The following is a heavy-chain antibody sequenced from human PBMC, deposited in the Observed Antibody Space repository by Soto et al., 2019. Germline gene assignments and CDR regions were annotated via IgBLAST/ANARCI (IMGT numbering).Heavy chain of an antibody. V-gene: IGHV4-34*01. CDR2: INHSGST. Sequence: SETLSLTCAVYGGSFSGYYCSWIRQPPWKGLEWIGEINHSGSTNYNPSLKSRVTISVDTSKNQFSLKLSSVTAADTAVYYCAGSTKGPRKSAPIAVAGIANWFDPCGQGTLVTVSS. CDR3: AGSTKGPRKSAPIAVAGIANWFDP. J-gene: IGHJ5*02. CDR1: GGSFSGYY. D-gene: IGHD6-19*01.